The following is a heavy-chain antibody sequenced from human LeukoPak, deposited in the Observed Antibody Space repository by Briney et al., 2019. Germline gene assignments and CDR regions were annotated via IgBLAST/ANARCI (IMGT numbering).Heavy chain of an antibody. Sequence: PSETLSLTCTVSGGSISSDGYDWSWIRQPAGKGLEWIVRIYASGSTTYNPSLKSRVAISVDTSRNQFSLKLASVTAADTAVYYCARTLYWSNGLDYWGQGTLVTVSS. V-gene: IGHV4-61*02. D-gene: IGHD2-8*01. J-gene: IGHJ4*02. CDR2: IYASGST. CDR3: ARTLYWSNGLDY. CDR1: GGSISSDGYD.